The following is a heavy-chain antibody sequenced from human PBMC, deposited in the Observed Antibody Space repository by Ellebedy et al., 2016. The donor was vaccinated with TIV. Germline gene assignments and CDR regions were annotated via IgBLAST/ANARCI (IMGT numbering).Heavy chain of an antibody. D-gene: IGHD5-24*01. J-gene: IGHJ3*01. Sequence: PGGSLRLSCAGSGFYWMHWVRQAPGKGLEWVAHMKYDEIERYYANSVKGRFTISRDNARNSLYLQMKSLRVDDTAVYYCVRDTVAVPDGNTFDFWGQGTMVSVS. V-gene: IGHV3-7*04. CDR1: GFYW. CDR2: MKYDEIER. CDR3: VRDTVAVPDGNTFDF.